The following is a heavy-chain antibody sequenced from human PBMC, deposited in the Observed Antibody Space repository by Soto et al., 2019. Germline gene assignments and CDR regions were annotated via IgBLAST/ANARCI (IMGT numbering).Heavy chain of an antibody. CDR2: ISSSGSNK. Sequence: GVSLRLSCAASGFTFSDYYMSWIRQAPGKGLEWVSYISSSGSNKYYADSVKGRFTISRDNPKNTLFLLMDSLRTEDTAVYRCAKDHHHWGKGTMVTVS. CDR1: GFTFSDYY. V-gene: IGHV3-11*04. J-gene: IGHJ4*02. CDR3: AKDHHH.